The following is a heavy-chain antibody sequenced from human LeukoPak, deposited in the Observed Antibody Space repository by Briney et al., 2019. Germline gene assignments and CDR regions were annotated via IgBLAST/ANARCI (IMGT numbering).Heavy chain of an antibody. CDR1: GFTFNNYE. Sequence: GGSLRLSCAASGFTFNNYEMHWVRQTAGNGLEWVSAVGIAGDTFYAGSVKGRFSISRDNAESSLFLQMNSLRAGDTAVYYCAREGRMGTADAFDVWGQGTMVTVSS. J-gene: IGHJ3*01. D-gene: IGHD1-14*01. CDR3: AREGRMGTADAFDV. CDR2: VGIAGDT. V-gene: IGHV3-13*01.